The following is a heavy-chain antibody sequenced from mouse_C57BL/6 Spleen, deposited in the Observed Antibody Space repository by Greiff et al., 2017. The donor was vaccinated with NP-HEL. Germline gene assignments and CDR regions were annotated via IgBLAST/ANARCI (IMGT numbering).Heavy chain of an antibody. CDR3: ARDYGSSLWFAY. D-gene: IGHD1-1*01. CDR1: GYTFTSYG. J-gene: IGHJ3*01. Sequence: VQLQQSGAELARPGASVKLSCKASGYTFTSYGISWVKQRTGQGLEWIGEIYPRSGNTYYNEKFKGKATLTADKSSSTAYMELRSLTSEDSAVYFCARDYGSSLWFAYGGQGTLVTVSA. V-gene: IGHV1-81*01. CDR2: IYPRSGNT.